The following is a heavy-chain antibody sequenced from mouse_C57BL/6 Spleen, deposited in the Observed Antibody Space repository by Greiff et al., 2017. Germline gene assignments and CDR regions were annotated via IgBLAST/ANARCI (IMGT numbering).Heavy chain of an antibody. V-gene: IGHV5-17*01. CDR2: ISSGSSTI. D-gene: IGHD1-1*01. J-gene: IGHJ4*01. CDR3: ARQGYYYGSSYEDYYAMDY. CDR1: GFTFSDYG. Sequence: EVQLVESGGGLVKPGGSLKLSCAASGFTFSDYGMHWVRQAPEKGLEWVAYISSGSSTIYYADPVKGRFTISRDNAKNTLFLQMTSLRSEDTAMYYCARQGYYYGSSYEDYYAMDYWGQGTSVTVSS.